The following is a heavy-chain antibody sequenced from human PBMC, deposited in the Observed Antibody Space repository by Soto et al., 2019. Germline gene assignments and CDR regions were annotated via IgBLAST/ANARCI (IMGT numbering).Heavy chain of an antibody. J-gene: IGHJ5*02. V-gene: IGHV2-5*02. CDR2: IYWDDDE. D-gene: IGHD3-3*01. Sequence: QITLKESGPTLVKPTQTLTLTSTFSGFSISTSGVGVDWIRQPPGKALKWLAFIYWDDDERYSPALKSRLTITKDHSKNQVVLTMTNMDPVDTATYYCAHRRIGVVSECDPWGQGTLVTVSS. CDR3: AHRRIGVVSECDP. CDR1: GFSISTSGVG.